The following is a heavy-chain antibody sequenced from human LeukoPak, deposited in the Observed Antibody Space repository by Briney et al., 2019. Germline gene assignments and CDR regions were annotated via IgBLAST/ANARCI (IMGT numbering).Heavy chain of an antibody. J-gene: IGHJ4*02. CDR2: MNPNSGNT. CDR3: ARGPGDYGGNSGGFYY. D-gene: IGHD4-23*01. Sequence: GASVKVSCKASGYTFTSYDINWVRQATGQGLEWMGWMNPNSGNTGYAQKFQGRVTITRNTSISTAYMELSSLRSEDTAVYYCARGPGDYGGNSGGFYYWGQGTLVTVSS. CDR1: GYTFTSYD. V-gene: IGHV1-8*03.